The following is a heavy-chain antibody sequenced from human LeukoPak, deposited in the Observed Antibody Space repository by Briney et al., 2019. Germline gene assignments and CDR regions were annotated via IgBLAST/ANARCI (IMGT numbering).Heavy chain of an antibody. D-gene: IGHD3-22*01. V-gene: IGHV4-59*01. J-gene: IGHJ3*02. Sequence: TSSEALSLTCTVSGGSMSDYYWNWIRQPPGKGLEWIGYIYYTGSTNYNPSLKGRVTISIDTSKNQFSLKLSSVTAADTALYYCARDYTMTHASDIWGQGTLVTVSS. CDR2: IYYTGST. CDR1: GGSMSDYY. CDR3: ARDYTMTHASDI.